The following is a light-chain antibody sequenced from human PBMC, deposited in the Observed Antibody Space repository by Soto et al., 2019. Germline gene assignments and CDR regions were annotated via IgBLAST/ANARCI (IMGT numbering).Light chain of an antibody. CDR1: QSVSSY. CDR2: GTS. V-gene: IGKV3D-7*01. Sequence: EIVLTQSPATLSLCPGERATLSCMASQSVSSYLAWYQQKPGQAPRLLIYGTSTRATGIPVRFSGSGSGTDFTLTISSLQPEDFAVYFCRQDFNLPWTFGQGTKVDIK. J-gene: IGKJ1*01. CDR3: RQDFNLPWT.